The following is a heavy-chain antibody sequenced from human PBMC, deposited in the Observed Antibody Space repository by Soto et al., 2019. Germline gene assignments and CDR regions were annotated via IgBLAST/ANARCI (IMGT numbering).Heavy chain of an antibody. CDR2: IHGSGSA. CDR3: ARSSHKESWFDP. CDR1: GGSINTYY. V-gene: IGHV4-4*07. Sequence: PSETLSLSCTVSGGSINTYYWSWIRQPPGKGLEWIGRIHGSGSATYNPSLRSRVTMSVDTSKNQFSLKVNSVTGADTAVYYCARSSHKESWFDPWGQGTLVTVSS. D-gene: IGHD6-13*01. J-gene: IGHJ5*02.